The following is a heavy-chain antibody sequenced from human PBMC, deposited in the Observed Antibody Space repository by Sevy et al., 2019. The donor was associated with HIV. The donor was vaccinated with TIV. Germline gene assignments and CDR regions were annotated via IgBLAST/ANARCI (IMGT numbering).Heavy chain of an antibody. J-gene: IGHJ4*02. CDR3: ASHDWGREDY. Sequence: SETLSLTCVVSGYSISSGYWWGWFRRPPGKGLEWIGAIHYTGTTQYTPSLNRRVTVSADTSKNQFSLRLSSMTAADTAVYYCASHDWGREDYWGQGTLVTISS. V-gene: IGHV4-38-2*01. D-gene: IGHD7-27*01. CDR2: IHYTGTT. CDR1: GYSISSGYW.